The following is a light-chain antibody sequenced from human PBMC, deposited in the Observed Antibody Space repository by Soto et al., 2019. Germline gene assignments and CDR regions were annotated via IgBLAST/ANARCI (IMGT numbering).Light chain of an antibody. CDR3: QQYDNLPLT. V-gene: IGKV1-33*01. Sequence: DIQMTQSPSSLSASVGDRVTITCQASQDISNYLNRYQQKPGKVPKLLIYDASNLETGVPSRFSGSGSGTDFTFTISSLQPEDIATYYCQQYDNLPLTFGGGTKVEIK. CDR2: DAS. J-gene: IGKJ4*01. CDR1: QDISNY.